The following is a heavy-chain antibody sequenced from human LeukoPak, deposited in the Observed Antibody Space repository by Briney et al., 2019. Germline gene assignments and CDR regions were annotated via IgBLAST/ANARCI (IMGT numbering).Heavy chain of an antibody. D-gene: IGHD3-22*01. CDR3: ASSLIEAPLEIDY. Sequence: GSSVKVSCKASGYIFTDYYIHWVRQAPGQGLEWLGWINPNRGGTNFAQKFQGRVTKTRDTSISTAYMELSRLRPDDTALFHCASSLIEAPLEIDYWRQGSLVTVSS. V-gene: IGHV1-2*02. CDR2: INPNRGGT. CDR1: GYIFTDYY. J-gene: IGHJ4*02.